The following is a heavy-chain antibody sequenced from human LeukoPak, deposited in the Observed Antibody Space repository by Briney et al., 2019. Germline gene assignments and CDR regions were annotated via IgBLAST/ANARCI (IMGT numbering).Heavy chain of an antibody. J-gene: IGHJ3*02. CDR2: IYYSGST. Sequence: SETLSLTCTDSGGSISSSSYYWGWIRQPPGKGLEWIGSIYYSGSTYYNPSLKSRVTISVDTSKNQFSLKLSSVTAADTAVYYCASFSLGYCSSTSRYDDASDIWGQGTMVTVSS. D-gene: IGHD2-2*01. CDR1: GGSISSSSYY. V-gene: IGHV4-39*01. CDR3: ASFSLGYCSSTSRYDDASDI.